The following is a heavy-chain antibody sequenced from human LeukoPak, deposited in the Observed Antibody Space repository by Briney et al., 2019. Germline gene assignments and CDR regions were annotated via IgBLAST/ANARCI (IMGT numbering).Heavy chain of an antibody. V-gene: IGHV1-69*04. Sequence: SVKDSCKASGGTFSSYAISWVRPAPGQGLEWMGRIKPILGIANYAQKFQGRVTITADKSTSTAYMELSSLRSEDTAVYYCARGGDSLSYYFDYWGQGTLVTVSS. CDR3: ARGGDSLSYYFDY. CDR1: GGTFSSYA. CDR2: IKPILGIA. D-gene: IGHD3-10*01. J-gene: IGHJ4*02.